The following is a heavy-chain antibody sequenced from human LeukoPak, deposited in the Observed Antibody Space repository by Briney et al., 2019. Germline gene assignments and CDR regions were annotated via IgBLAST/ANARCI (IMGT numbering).Heavy chain of an antibody. CDR1: GGSISSGSYY. J-gene: IGHJ4*02. CDR3: ARVGVRGISSWGY. V-gene: IGHV4-61*02. Sequence: SETLSLTCTVSGGSISSGSYYWSWIRQPAGKGLEWIGRIYTSGSTNYNPSLKSRVTISVDTSKNQFSLKLSSVTAADTAVYYCARVGVRGISSWGYWGQGTLVTVSS. CDR2: IYTSGST. D-gene: IGHD6-13*01.